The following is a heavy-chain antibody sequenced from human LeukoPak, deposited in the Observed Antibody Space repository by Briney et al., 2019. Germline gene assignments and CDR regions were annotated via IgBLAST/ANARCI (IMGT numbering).Heavy chain of an antibody. CDR1: VGAITNAGYY. V-gene: IGHV4-39*01. Sequence: AWTLARTCTVSVGAITNAGYYWGEIGNTPKKGMQKIGTVYFSGKTYYNPSLKSRVTISVDTSKNQFSLKLGPVTAADTAVYYCARHVEMTTVYFDHWGQGTLVTVSS. CDR3: ARHVEMTTVYFDH. D-gene: IGHD4-11*01. J-gene: IGHJ4*02. CDR2: VYFSGKT.